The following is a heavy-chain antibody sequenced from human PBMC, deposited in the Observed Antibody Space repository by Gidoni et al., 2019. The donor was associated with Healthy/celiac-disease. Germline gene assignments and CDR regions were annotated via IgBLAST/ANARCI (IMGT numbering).Heavy chain of an antibody. J-gene: IGHJ6*02. CDR2: ISWNSGSI. V-gene: IGHV3-9*01. CDR3: AKDMQQLVTYYYYGMDV. D-gene: IGHD6-13*01. CDR1: GFTFDDYA. Sequence: EVQLVESGGGLVQPGRSLRLSCAASGFTFDDYAMHWVRQAPGKGLEWVSGISWNSGSIGYADSVKGRFTISRDNAKNSLYLQMNSLRAEDTALYYCAKDMQQLVTYYYYGMDVWGQGTTVTVSS.